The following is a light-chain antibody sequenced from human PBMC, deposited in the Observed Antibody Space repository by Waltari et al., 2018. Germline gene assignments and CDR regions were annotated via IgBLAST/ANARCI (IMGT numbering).Light chain of an antibody. V-gene: IGKV1-16*02. CDR1: QDSSNY. J-gene: IGKJ4*01. CDR3: QQYNSYPLT. Sequence: DIQMTQSPSSLSASVGDRVTITCRASQDSSNYLAWFQQKPGKAPKSLISAASSLQSGVPSKFSGSGSGTDFTLTISSLQAEDFATYYCQQYNSYPLTFGGGTKVEIK. CDR2: AAS.